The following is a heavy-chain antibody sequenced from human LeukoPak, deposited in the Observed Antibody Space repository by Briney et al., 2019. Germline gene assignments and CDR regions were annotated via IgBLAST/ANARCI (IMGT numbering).Heavy chain of an antibody. CDR1: GFTFSSYA. V-gene: IGHV3-23*01. J-gene: IGHJ4*02. CDR3: ARADYDILTGYNDY. CDR2: ISGSGGST. Sequence: PGGSLRLSCAASGFTFSSYAMSWVRQAPGKGLEWVSAISGSGGSTYYADSVKGRFTTSRDNAKNSLYLQMNSLRAEDTAVYYCARADYDILTGYNDYWGQGTLVTVSS. D-gene: IGHD3-9*01.